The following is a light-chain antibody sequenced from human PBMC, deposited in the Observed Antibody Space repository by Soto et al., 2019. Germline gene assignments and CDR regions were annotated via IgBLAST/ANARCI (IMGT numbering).Light chain of an antibody. J-gene: IGLJ2*01. CDR2: DVS. CDR3: SSYTSSSTVV. CDR1: SSDVGGYNY. V-gene: IGLV2-14*01. Sequence: QSALTQPASVSGSPGQSIIISCTGTSSDVGGYNYVSWYQQHPGKAPKLMIYDVSNRPSGVCNRFSGSKSGNTASLTISGLQAEDEADYYCSSYTSSSTVVFGGGTKLTVL.